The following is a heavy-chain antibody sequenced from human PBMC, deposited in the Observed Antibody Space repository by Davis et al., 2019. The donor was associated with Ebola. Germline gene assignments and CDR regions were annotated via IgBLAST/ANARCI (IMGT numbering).Heavy chain of an antibody. CDR1: GFTFSSYW. CDR2: ISYDGSNK. D-gene: IGHD6-19*01. J-gene: IGHJ3*01. V-gene: IGHV3-30*03. CDR3: ARGKDSSGWYGDDAFDF. Sequence: GGSLRLSCAASGFTFSSYWMSWVRQAPGKGLEWVAVISYDGSNKYYADSVKGRFTISRDNAKNSLYLQMNSLRAEDTAVYYCARGKDSSGWYGDDAFDFWGQGTMVTVSS.